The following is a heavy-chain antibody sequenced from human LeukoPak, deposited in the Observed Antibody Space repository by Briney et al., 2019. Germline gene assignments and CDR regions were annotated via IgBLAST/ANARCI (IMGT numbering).Heavy chain of an antibody. J-gene: IGHJ4*01. Sequence: GGSLRLSCAASGFPFTSYGMHWVRQAPGKGLEWVALISYDGSNKYYADSVKGRFTISRDNSKKTLYLQMNSLRPEDTAVYYCAGGTYHGDYWGHGTQVTVSS. D-gene: IGHD1-14*01. CDR1: GFPFTSYG. CDR3: AGGTYHGDY. V-gene: IGHV3-30*03. CDR2: ISYDGSNK.